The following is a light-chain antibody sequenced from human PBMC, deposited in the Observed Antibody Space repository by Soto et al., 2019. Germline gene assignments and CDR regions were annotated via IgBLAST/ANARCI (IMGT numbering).Light chain of an antibody. CDR3: CSFTSSNTHV. Sequence: QSALTQPASVAGSPGQSITISCTGTSSDVGRYNLVSWYQQHPGKAPKLMIYEGSKRPSGVSNRFSASQFGNTASLTISGLQAEDEADYYCCSFTSSNTHVFGTGTKLTVL. CDR1: SSDVGRYNL. CDR2: EGS. V-gene: IGLV2-23*01. J-gene: IGLJ1*01.